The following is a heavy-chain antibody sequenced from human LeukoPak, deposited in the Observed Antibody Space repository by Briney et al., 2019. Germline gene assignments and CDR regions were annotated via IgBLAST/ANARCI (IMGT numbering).Heavy chain of an antibody. CDR3: PKGGIAAAGTLVY. CDR1: GFTFSSYA. CDR2: ISGSGGST. D-gene: IGHD6-13*01. Sequence: GGSLRLSCAASGFTFSSYAMSWVRQAPGKGLEWVSAISGSGGSTYYADSVKGRFTISRDNSRNTLYLQVNSLRDEDTAVDYCPKGGIAAAGTLVYWGQGTLVTVSS. V-gene: IGHV3-23*01. J-gene: IGHJ4*02.